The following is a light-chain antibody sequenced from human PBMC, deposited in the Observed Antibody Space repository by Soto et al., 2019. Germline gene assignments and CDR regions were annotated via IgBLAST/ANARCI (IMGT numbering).Light chain of an antibody. CDR1: SSNIGNNA. Sequence: QSVLTQPPSVSAAPRQRVTISCSGSSSNIGNNAVNWYQQLPGKAPKLVIYYDDLLPSGVSDRFSGSKSGTSASLAISGLQSEDEADYYCAAWDDSLNGVVFGGGTKVTVL. J-gene: IGLJ2*01. CDR2: YDD. CDR3: AAWDDSLNGVV. V-gene: IGLV1-36*01.